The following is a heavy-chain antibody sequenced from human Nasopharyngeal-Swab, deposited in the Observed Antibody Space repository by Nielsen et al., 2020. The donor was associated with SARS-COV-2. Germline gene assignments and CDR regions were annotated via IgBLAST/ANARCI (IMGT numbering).Heavy chain of an antibody. CDR3: ARLRGSAFYYYYLDV. J-gene: IGHJ6*03. D-gene: IGHD2-15*01. V-gene: IGHV5-51*01. Sequence: GESPKTSCKGSGYIFTTFWIIRVRQMPGKGLEWMGIIYPDDSDTRYSPSFQGQVTFSVDKSTSTAYLQWSSLKASDTAMYYCARLRGSAFYYYYLDVWGKGTTVTVSS. CDR1: GYIFTTFW. CDR2: IYPDDSDT.